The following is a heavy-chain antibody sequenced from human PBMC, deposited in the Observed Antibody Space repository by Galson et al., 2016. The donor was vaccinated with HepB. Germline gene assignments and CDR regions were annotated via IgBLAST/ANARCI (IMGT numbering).Heavy chain of an antibody. CDR2: IFSGDAT. V-gene: IGHV3-23*01. CDR3: EGYSDPFDI. CDR1: EFTFSNYA. D-gene: IGHD3-22*01. J-gene: IGHJ3*02. Sequence: SLRLSCAASEFTFSNYAMRWVRQAPEKGLEWVSAIFSGDATYYRDSVKGRFTISRDTSKNTLYLQMNNLRAEDTAIYYCEGYSDPFDIWGQGTMVTVSS.